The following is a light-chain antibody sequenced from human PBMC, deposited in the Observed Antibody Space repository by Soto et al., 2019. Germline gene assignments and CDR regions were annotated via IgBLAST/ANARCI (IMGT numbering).Light chain of an antibody. V-gene: IGKV3-20*01. CDR1: QTVRNNY. Sequence: EFVLTQSPGTLSLSPGERATLSCRASQTVRNNYLAWYQQKPGQAPRLLIYDASSRATGIPDRFSGGGSGTDFTLTISGLEPEDLAVYYCQQYGGSPFTFGPGTKVDIK. CDR2: DAS. CDR3: QQYGGSPFT. J-gene: IGKJ3*01.